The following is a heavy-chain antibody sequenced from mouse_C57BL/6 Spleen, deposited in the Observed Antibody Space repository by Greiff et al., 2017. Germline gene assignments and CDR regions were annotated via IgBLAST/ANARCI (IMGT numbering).Heavy chain of an antibody. V-gene: IGHV2-2*01. CDR1: GFSLTSYG. CDR2: IWSGGST. J-gene: IGHJ4*01. CDR3: ARTGYDYPYYAMDY. Sequence: VQLVESGPGLVQPSQSLSITCTVSGFSLTSYGVHWVRQSPGKGLEWLGVIWSGGSTDYNAAFISRLSISKDNSKSQVFFKMNSLQADDTAIYYCARTGYDYPYYAMDYWGQEPQSPSPQ. D-gene: IGHD2-4*01.